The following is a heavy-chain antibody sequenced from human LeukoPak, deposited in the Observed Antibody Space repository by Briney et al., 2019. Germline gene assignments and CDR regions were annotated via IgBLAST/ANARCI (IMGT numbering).Heavy chain of an antibody. CDR2: INHSGST. J-gene: IGHJ3*02. Sequence: SSETLSLTCAVYGGSFRGYYWSWIRQPPGKGLEWIGEINHSGSTNYNPSLKSRVTISVDTFKNQCSLKLSSVTAADTAVYYCARERGDEQRNAFDIWGQGTMVTVSS. D-gene: IGHD5-24*01. CDR3: ARERGDEQRNAFDI. CDR1: GGSFRGYY. V-gene: IGHV4-34*01.